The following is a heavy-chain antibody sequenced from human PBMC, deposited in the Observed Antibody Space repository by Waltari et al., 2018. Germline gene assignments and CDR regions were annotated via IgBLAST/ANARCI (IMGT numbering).Heavy chain of an antibody. CDR2: ISGSGGST. CDR1: GFTFSSYA. Sequence: EVQLVESGGGLVQPGGSLRLSCAASGFTFSSYAMSWVRQAPGKGLEWVSAISGSGGSTYYADSVKGRFTISRDNSKNTLYLQMNSLRAEDTAVYYCAKSPLSAGGWSYYFDYWGQGTLVTVSS. D-gene: IGHD1-26*01. V-gene: IGHV3-23*04. J-gene: IGHJ4*02. CDR3: AKSPLSAGGWSYYFDY.